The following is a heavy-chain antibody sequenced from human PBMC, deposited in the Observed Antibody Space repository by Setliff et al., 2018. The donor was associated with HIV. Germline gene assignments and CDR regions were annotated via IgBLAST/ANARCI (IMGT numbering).Heavy chain of an antibody. CDR3: ASRVYYYDSNNFLREEGFDP. D-gene: IGHD3-22*01. J-gene: IGHJ5*02. Sequence: PSETLSLTCTVSGASISSGDYYWSWIRQPPGKGLEWIGYLYYNVRTFYNPSLRSRVTISIDTSKNQFSLNLTSVTAADTAVYYCASRVYYYDSNNFLREEGFDPWGQGTLVTVS. V-gene: IGHV4-30-4*08. CDR1: GASISSGDYY. CDR2: LYYNVRT.